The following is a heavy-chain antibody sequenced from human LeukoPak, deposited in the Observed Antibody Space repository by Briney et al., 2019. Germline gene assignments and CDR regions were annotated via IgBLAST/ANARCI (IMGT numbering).Heavy chain of an antibody. D-gene: IGHD5-18*01. CDR1: GGSISSGTYR. J-gene: IGHJ4*02. Sequence: PSETLSLTCTVSGGSISSGTYRWSWIRQPAGKGLEWIGRIYTSGSTDYNPSLKSRVTISKDTSQNHFSLKLSSVTAADTAVYYCAREDVDTGSDCWGQGTLVTVST. V-gene: IGHV4-61*02. CDR2: IYTSGST. CDR3: AREDVDTGSDC.